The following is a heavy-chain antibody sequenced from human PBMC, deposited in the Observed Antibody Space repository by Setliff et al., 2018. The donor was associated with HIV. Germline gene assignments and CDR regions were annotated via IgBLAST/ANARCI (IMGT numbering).Heavy chain of an antibody. D-gene: IGHD3-22*01. V-gene: IGHV1-2*02. J-gene: IGHJ4*02. CDR2: INPNSGGT. CDR1: GYRFTDLY. CDR3: AREGELHYYDSSGYPPFDY. Sequence: ASVKVSCKPFGYRFTDLYVNWVRQAPGQGLEWMGWINPNSGGTNYAQKFQGRVTMTRDTSISTAYMELSRLRSDDTAVYYCAREGELHYYDSSGYPPFDYWGQGTLVTVSS.